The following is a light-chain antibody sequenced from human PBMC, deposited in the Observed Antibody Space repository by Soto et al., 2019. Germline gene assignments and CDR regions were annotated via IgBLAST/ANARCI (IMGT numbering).Light chain of an antibody. CDR3: QHSYITPYT. V-gene: IGKV1-39*01. CDR2: AAS. Sequence: EIQMTQSPSSLAAYVGDRVTITCRASQTISSYLNWYQQKPGKAPKLLIHAASSLQGGVPSRFSGSGSGTDFTLTITSLQPEDSATYYCQHSYITPYTFGQGTKLEIK. J-gene: IGKJ2*01. CDR1: QTISSY.